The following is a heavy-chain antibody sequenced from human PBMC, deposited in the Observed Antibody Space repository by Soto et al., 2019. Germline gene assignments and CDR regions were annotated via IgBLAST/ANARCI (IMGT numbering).Heavy chain of an antibody. V-gene: IGHV3-23*01. CDR2: ISGSGGST. CDR3: AKNDYSNSGPFDY. J-gene: IGHJ4*02. CDR1: GFTFSSYS. Sequence: GSLRLYCAASGFTFSSYSMSWVGQVPGKGLEWVSAISGSGGSTYYADSVKGRFTISRDNSKNTLYLQMNSLRAEDTAVYYCAKNDYSNSGPFDYWGQGTLVTSPQ. D-gene: IGHD4-4*01.